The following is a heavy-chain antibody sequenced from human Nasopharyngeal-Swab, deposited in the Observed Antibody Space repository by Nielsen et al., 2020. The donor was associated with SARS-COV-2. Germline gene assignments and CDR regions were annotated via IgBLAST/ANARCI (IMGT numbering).Heavy chain of an antibody. CDR1: GGSFSGYY. CDR3: ARGDRWDWFDP. J-gene: IGHJ5*02. Sequence: SETLSPTCGVYGGSFSGYYWSWIRQPPGKGLEWIGEINHSGSTNYNPSLKSRVTISLDTSKNQFSLKVTSVTAADTAVYYCARGDRWDWFDPWGQGTLVTVSS. CDR2: INHSGST. V-gene: IGHV4-34*01. D-gene: IGHD5-24*01.